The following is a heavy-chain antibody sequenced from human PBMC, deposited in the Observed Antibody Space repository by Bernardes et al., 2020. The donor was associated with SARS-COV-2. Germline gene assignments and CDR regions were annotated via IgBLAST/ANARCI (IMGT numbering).Heavy chain of an antibody. CDR3: ARALMVRGVIIPETAYYYYYGMDV. CDR1: GYTFTGYY. Sequence: VNVSCTASGYTFTGYYMHWVRQAPGQGLEWMGWINPNSGGTNYAQKFQGRVTMTRDTSISTAYMELSRLRSDDTAVYYCARALMVRGVIIPETAYYYYYGMDVWGQGTTVTVSS. J-gene: IGHJ6*02. CDR2: INPNSGGT. D-gene: IGHD3-10*01. V-gene: IGHV1-2*02.